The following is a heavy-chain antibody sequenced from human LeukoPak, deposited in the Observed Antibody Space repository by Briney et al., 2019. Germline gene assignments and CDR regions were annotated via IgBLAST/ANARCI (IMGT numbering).Heavy chain of an antibody. CDR1: GGSISSGGYS. Sequence: SETLSLTCAVSGGSISSGGYSWSWIRQPPGKGLEWIGYIYHSGSTYYNPSLKSRVTISVDRSKNQFSLKLSSVTAADTAVYYCARGTKDYYYGMDVWGQGTTVTVSS. CDR3: ARGTKDYYYGMDV. J-gene: IGHJ6*02. CDR2: IYHSGST. D-gene: IGHD2-8*01. V-gene: IGHV4-30-2*01.